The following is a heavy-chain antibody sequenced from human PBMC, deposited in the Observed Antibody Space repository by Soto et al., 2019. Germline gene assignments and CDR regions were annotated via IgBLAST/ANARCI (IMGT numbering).Heavy chain of an antibody. J-gene: IGHJ4*02. V-gene: IGHV1-69*13. CDR2: IIPIFGTA. CDR3: ARGGAEQAAAASDYFDY. D-gene: IGHD6-13*01. CDR1: GGTFSSYA. Sequence: VKVSCKASGGTFSSYAISWVRQAPGQGLEWMGGIIPIFGTANYAQKFQGRVTITADESTSTAYMELSSLRSEDTAVYYCARGGAEQAAAASDYFDYWGQGTLVTVSS.